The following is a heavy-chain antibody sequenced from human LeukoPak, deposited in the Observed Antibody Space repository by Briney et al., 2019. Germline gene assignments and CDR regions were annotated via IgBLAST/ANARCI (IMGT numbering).Heavy chain of an antibody. J-gene: IGHJ3*02. CDR2: INHSGST. CDR3: ARPSHYYDSSGYSDAFDI. V-gene: IGHV4-34*01. Sequence: SETLSLTCAVYGGSFSGYYWSWIRQPLGKGLEWIGEINHSGSTNYSPSLKSRVTISVDKSKNQFSLKLSSVTAADTAVYYCARPSHYYDSSGYSDAFDIWGQGTMVTVSS. D-gene: IGHD3-22*01. CDR1: GGSFSGYY.